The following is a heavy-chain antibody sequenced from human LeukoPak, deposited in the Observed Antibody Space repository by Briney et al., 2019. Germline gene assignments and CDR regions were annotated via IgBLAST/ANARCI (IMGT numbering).Heavy chain of an antibody. CDR1: GGTFSSYA. V-gene: IGHV7-4-1*04. J-gene: IGHJ6*03. CDR3: ARSRRVVVPSSLNAADDYYYYMDV. D-gene: IGHD2-21*02. Sequence: GASVKVSCKASGGTFSSYAISWVRQAPGQGLECLGGINTNTGNPTYALGFTGRYVFSFDTSVSMAYLQITSLTAEDTAIYYCARSRRVVVPSSLNAADDYYYYMDVWGKGTTVTVSS. CDR2: INTNTGNP.